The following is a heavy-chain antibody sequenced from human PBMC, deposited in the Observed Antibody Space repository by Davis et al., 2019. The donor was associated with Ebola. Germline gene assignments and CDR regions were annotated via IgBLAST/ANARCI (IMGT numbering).Heavy chain of an antibody. D-gene: IGHD3-22*01. V-gene: IGHV4-61*01. CDR2: IYHSGST. CDR3: ARKSYYYDSSGYHRGAFDI. J-gene: IGHJ3*02. Sequence: SETLSLTCTVSGGSVNSGYYYWSWVRQPPGKGLEWIGYIYHSGSTKNSPSLKSRVTMSVDTSKNQFSLKLSSVTAADTAVYYCARKSYYYDSSGYHRGAFDIWGQGTMVTVSS. CDR1: GGSVNSGYYY.